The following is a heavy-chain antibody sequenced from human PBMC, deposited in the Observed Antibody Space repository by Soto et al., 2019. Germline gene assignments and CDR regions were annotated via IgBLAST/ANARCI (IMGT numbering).Heavy chain of an antibody. CDR1: GGSIGSYY. J-gene: IGHJ4*02. CDR3: ARSLSGSYYTY. V-gene: IGHV4-59*01. Sequence: SETLSLTCTVSGGSIGSYYWSWIRQPPGKGLEWIGYINYSGSINYNPSLKSRVTFSIDTSTNQFSLKLSSVTAADTAVYYCARSLSGSYYTYWGQGTQVSVSS. CDR2: INYSGSI. D-gene: IGHD3-10*01.